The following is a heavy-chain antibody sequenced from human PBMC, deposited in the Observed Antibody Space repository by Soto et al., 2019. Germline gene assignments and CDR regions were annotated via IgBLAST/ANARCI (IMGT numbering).Heavy chain of an antibody. Sequence: GASVKVSFKASGYTFTSYAMHWVRQAPGQRLEWMGWINAGNGNTKYSQKFQGRVTITRDTSASTAYMELSSLRSEDTAVYYCARDVDSSSSTPYDAFDIWGQGTVVTVSS. D-gene: IGHD6-13*01. CDR1: GYTFTSYA. CDR3: ARDVDSSSSTPYDAFDI. CDR2: INAGNGNT. V-gene: IGHV1-3*01. J-gene: IGHJ3*02.